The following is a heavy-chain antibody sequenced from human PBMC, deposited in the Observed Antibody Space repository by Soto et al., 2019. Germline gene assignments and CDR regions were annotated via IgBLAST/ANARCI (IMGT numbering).Heavy chain of an antibody. D-gene: IGHD6-13*01. CDR2: ISAYNGNT. CDR3: ARVIAAAADFDY. J-gene: IGHJ4*02. Sequence: QVQLVQSGAEVKKPGASVKVSCKASGYTFTSYGISWVRQAPGQGLEWMGWISAYNGNTNYAQKLQGRVTMTPDTSTNTAHMERMNLRSDDTAVYYCARVIAAAADFDYWGQGTLVTVSS. CDR1: GYTFTSYG. V-gene: IGHV1-18*01.